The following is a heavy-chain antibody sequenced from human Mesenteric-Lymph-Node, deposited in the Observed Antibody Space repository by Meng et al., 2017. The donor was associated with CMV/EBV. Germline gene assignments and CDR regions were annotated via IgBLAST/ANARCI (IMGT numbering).Heavy chain of an antibody. J-gene: IGHJ4*02. CDR3: ARAPYNYYGSGAPDY. V-gene: IGHV1-69*06. CDR2: IIPIFGTA. Sequence: SGGTFSSYAISWVRQAPGQGLEWMGGIIPIFGTANYAQKFQGRVTITADKSTSTAYMELSSLRSEDTAVYYCARAPYNYYGSGAPDYWGQGTLVTVSS. D-gene: IGHD3-10*01. CDR1: GGTFSSYA.